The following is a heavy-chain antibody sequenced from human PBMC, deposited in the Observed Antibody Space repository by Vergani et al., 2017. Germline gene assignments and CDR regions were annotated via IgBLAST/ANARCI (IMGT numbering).Heavy chain of an antibody. Sequence: EVQLVQSGAEVKKPGQFLKISCKGSGYSFPSYWIGWVRPMPGKGLEWMGIIYPGDSDTRYSPSFQGQVTIPADKSTSTAYLQWSSLKASATAMYYCGRVYCGEGPMVDMDVGGQGTTVTVSS. V-gene: IGHV5-51*01. J-gene: IGHJ6*02. CDR2: IYPGDSDT. D-gene: IGHD3-10*01. CDR1: GYSFPSYW. CDR3: GRVYCGEGPMVDMDV.